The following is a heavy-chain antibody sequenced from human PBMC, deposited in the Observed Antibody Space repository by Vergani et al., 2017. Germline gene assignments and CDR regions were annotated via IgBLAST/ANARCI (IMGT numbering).Heavy chain of an antibody. CDR2: IYYIGST. V-gene: IGHV4-39*01. CDR3: ASQGISNDFWSGYYYYYGMDV. J-gene: IGHJ6*02. CDR1: GGSISSSSYY. Sequence: QLQLQESGPGLVKPSETLSLTCTVSGGSISSSSYYWGWIRQPPGKGVEWIGRIYYIGSTYYNTSLKSRVPISVDTSMNQFALKLSSVTAADTAVYYFASQGISNDFWSGYYYYYGMDVWGQGTTVTVSS. D-gene: IGHD3-3*01.